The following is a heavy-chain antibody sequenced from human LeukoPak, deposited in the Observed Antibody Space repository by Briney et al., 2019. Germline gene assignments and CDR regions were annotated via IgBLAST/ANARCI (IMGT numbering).Heavy chain of an antibody. D-gene: IGHD6-13*01. V-gene: IGHV3-23*01. CDR1: GFTFSSYA. Sequence: GGSLRLSCAASGFTFSSYAMSWVRQAPGKGLKGVSAISGSGGSTYYADSVKGRFTISRDNSKNTLYLQMNSLRAEDTAVYYCANRPSSSWGTDYWGQGTLVTVSS. J-gene: IGHJ4*02. CDR2: ISGSGGST. CDR3: ANRPSSSWGTDY.